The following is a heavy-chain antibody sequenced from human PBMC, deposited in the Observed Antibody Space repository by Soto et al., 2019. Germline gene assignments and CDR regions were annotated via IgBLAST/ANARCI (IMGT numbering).Heavy chain of an antibody. D-gene: IGHD3-22*01. CDR1: GGSINNDDFY. CDR3: ARMPYYYEKXYFDI. Sequence: SDTLSLTFSVSGGSINNDDFYWSWLRKTPGKGMQWIGHVYYSGSSDFIPSLKSRLSMSIDKSKNQFTLKLSSVTAADTAIYYCARMPYYYEKXYFDIWGRGTLXTXS. CDR2: VYYSGSS. V-gene: IGHV4-30-4*02. J-gene: IGHJ2*01.